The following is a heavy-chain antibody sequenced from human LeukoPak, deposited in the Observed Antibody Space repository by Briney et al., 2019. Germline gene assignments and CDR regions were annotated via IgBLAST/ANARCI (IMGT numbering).Heavy chain of an antibody. V-gene: IGHV4-34*01. J-gene: IGHJ4*02. CDR1: GGSFSGYY. CDR3: ARKLIVLTPAYFDY. Sequence: PSETLSLTCAAYGGSFSGYYWSWIRQPPGKGLEWIGEINHSGSTNYNPSLKSRVTISVDTPKNQFSLKLTSVTAADTAVYYCARKLIVLTPAYFDYWGQGNLVTVSS. D-gene: IGHD2-8*02. CDR2: INHSGST.